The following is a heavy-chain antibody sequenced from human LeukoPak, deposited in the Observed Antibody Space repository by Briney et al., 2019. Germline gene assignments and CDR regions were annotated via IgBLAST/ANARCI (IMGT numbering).Heavy chain of an antibody. D-gene: IGHD4-17*01. J-gene: IGHJ4*02. CDR2: MNPNSGNT. CDR1: GYTFTSYD. Sequence: ASVKVSCKASGYTFTSYDINWVRQATGQGLEWMGWMNPNSGNTGYAQKFQGRVTITRNTSISTAYMELSSLRSEDTAVYYCARGKSGDYFSDYWGQGTLVTVSS. V-gene: IGHV1-8*03. CDR3: ARGKSGDYFSDY.